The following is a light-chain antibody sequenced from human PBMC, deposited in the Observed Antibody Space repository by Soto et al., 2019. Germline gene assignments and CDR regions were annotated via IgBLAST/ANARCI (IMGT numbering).Light chain of an antibody. CDR3: SSYTSSNVV. CDR2: AGS. J-gene: IGLJ2*01. V-gene: IGLV2-14*02. Sequence: QSVLTQPASVSGSPGQSITISCTGSSSDIGTYNLVSWYQQHPDSAPKFIIYAGSKRPSGISNRFSGSKSGNTASLTISGLQAEDEADYYCSSYTSSNVVFGGGTQLTVL. CDR1: SSDIGTYNL.